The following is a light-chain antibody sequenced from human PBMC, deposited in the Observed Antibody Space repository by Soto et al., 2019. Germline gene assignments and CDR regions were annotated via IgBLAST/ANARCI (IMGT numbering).Light chain of an antibody. CDR2: DVS. CDR1: SSDVGGYNS. CDR3: SSYTSSSTLE. Sequence: QSALTQPASVSGSPGQSITLSCTGTSSDVGGYNSVSWYQQHPGKAPKLMIYDVSNRPSGVSNRFSGSKSGNTASLTISGLQAEDEADYYCSSYTSSSTLEFGGGTKLTVL. J-gene: IGLJ2*01. V-gene: IGLV2-14*01.